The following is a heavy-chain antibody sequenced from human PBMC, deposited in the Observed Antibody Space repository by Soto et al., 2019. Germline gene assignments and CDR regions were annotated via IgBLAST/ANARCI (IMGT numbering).Heavy chain of an antibody. V-gene: IGHV1-3*01. Sequence: ASVKVSCKASGYTFTSYGISWVRQAPGQGLEWMGWINAGNGNTKYSQKFQGRVTITRDTSASTAYMELSSLRSEDTAVYYCASSIVVVTALDYWGQGTLVTVSS. J-gene: IGHJ4*02. CDR1: GYTFTSYG. CDR3: ASSIVVVTALDY. CDR2: INAGNGNT. D-gene: IGHD2-21*02.